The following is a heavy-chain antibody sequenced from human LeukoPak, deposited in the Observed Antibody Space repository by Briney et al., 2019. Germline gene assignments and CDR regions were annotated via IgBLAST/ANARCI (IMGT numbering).Heavy chain of an antibody. CDR2: IYYSGST. CDR1: GGSISSYY. J-gene: IGHJ4*02. V-gene: IGHV4-59*01. Sequence: SETLSLTCTVSGGSISSYYWSWIRQPPGKGLEWIGYIYYSGSTNYNPSLKSRVTISVDTSKNQFSLKLSSVTAADTAVYYCAREYSWYEPHAPPYYWGQGTLVTVSS. D-gene: IGHD1-20*01. CDR3: AREYSWYEPHAPPYY.